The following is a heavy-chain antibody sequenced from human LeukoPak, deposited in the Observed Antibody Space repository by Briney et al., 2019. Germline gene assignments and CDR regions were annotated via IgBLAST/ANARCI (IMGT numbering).Heavy chain of an antibody. D-gene: IGHD3-10*01. CDR1: GFTFSSYS. CDR2: ISSSSSYI. V-gene: IGHV3-21*01. Sequence: GRSLRLSCAASGFTFSSYSMNWVRQAPGKGLEWVSSISSSSSYIYYADSVKGRFTISRDNAKNSLYLQMNSLRVEDTAVYYCAKVAKYYYGPETYYFFEQWGQGTPVTASS. J-gene: IGHJ4*02. CDR3: AKVAKYYYGPETYYFFEQ.